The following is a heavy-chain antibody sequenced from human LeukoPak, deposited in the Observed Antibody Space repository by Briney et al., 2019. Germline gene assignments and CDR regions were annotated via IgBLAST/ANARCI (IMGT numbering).Heavy chain of an antibody. CDR1: GFTFSSYG. CDR2: ISYDGSNK. J-gene: IGHJ6*03. CDR3: ARDVVVVVVAAMSYYYYYMDV. Sequence: PGGSLRLSCAASGFTFSSYGMHWVRQAPGKGLEWVAVISYDGSNKYYADSVKGRFTISRDNSKNTLYLQMNSLRAEDTAVYYCARDVVVVVVAAMSYYYYYMDVWGKGTTVTVSS. D-gene: IGHD2-15*01. V-gene: IGHV3-30*19.